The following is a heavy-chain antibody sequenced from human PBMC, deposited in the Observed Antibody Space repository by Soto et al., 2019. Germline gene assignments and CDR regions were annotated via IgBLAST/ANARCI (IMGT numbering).Heavy chain of an antibody. D-gene: IGHD2-2*01. CDR2: FDPEDGET. CDR3: ATSGYCSSTSCSASYYYYGMDV. V-gene: IGHV1-24*01. J-gene: IGHJ6*02. CDR1: GYTLTELS. Sequence: ASVKVSCKVSGYTLTELSMHWVRQAPGKGLEWMGGFDPEDGETIYAQKFQGRVTMTEDTSTDTAYMELSSLRSEDTAVYYCATSGYCSSTSCSASYYYYGMDVWGQGTTVTVSS.